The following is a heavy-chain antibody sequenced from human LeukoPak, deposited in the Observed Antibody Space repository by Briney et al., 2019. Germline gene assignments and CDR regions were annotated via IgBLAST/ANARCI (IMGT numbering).Heavy chain of an antibody. CDR3: ARASYQLLRLDDYYYGMDV. Sequence: SETLSLTCTVSGGSISSYYWSWIRQPAGKGLEWIGRIYTSGSTNYNPSLKSRVTMAVDTSKNQFSLKLSSVTAADTAVYYCARASYQLLRLDDYYYGMDVWGQGTTVTVSS. J-gene: IGHJ6*02. CDR2: IYTSGST. CDR1: GGSISSYY. D-gene: IGHD2-2*01. V-gene: IGHV4-4*07.